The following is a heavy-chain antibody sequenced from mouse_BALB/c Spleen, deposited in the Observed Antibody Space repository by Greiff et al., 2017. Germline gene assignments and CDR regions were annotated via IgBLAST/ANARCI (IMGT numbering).Heavy chain of an antibody. Sequence: EVQRVESGGGLVQPGGSRKLSCAASGFTFSSFGMHWVRQAPEKGLEWVAYISSGSSTIYYADTVKGRFTISRDNPKNTLFLQMTSLRSEDTAMYYCARGGRYAMDYWGQGTSVTVSS. V-gene: IGHV5-17*02. J-gene: IGHJ4*01. CDR1: GFTFSSFG. CDR3: ARGGRYAMDY. CDR2: ISSGSSTI.